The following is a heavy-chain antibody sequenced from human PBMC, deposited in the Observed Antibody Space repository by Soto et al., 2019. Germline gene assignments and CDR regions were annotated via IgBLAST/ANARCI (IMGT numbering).Heavy chain of an antibody. J-gene: IGHJ3*02. D-gene: IGHD2-2*01. CDR1: GFTFDDYT. CDR3: AVPAAKSAGAFDI. CDR2: ISWDGGST. V-gene: IGHV3-43*01. Sequence: EVQLVESGGVVVQPGGSLRLSCAASGFTFDDYTMHWVRQAPGKGLEWVSLISWDGGSTYYADSVKGRFTISRDNSKNSLYLQMNSLRTEDTALYYCAVPAAKSAGAFDIWGQGTMVTVSS.